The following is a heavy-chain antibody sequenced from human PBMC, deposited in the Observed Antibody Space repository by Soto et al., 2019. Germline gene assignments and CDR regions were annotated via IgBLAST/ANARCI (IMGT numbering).Heavy chain of an antibody. CDR1: GGSISNYY. V-gene: IGHV4-59*08. J-gene: IGHJ4*02. CDR3: ARQGEVRYFDWLLSPFDY. CDR2: IYYSGST. Sequence: SETLSLTCTVAGGSISNYYWSSLRQPPGKGLEWIGYIYYSGSTNYNPSLKSRVTISVDTSKNQFSLKLSSVTAADTAVYYCARQGEVRYFDWLLSPFDYWGQGTLVTVSS. D-gene: IGHD3-9*01.